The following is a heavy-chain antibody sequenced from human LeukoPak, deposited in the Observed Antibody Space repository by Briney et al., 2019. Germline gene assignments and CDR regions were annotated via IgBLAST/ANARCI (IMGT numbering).Heavy chain of an antibody. J-gene: IGHJ6*03. CDR1: GFTFSSYS. CDR2: ISSSSSYI. D-gene: IGHD3-10*01. CDR3: ARGMVRGDPSYYYYMDV. Sequence: GGSLRLSCAASGFTFSSYSMNWVRQAPGKGLEWVSSISSSSSYIYYADSVKGRFTISRDNAKNSLYLQMNSLRAEDTAVYYCARGMVRGDPSYYYYMDVWGKGTTVTVS. V-gene: IGHV3-21*01.